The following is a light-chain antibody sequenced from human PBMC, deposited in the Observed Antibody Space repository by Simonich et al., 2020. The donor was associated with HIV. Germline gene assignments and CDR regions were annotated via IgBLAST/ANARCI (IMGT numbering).Light chain of an antibody. Sequence: QSALTQPASVSGSPGQSITISCTGPSSDVGGYNYVSWYQHHPGKAPKLMIYDVIKRPAGVSNRFSGSKSGNTASLTMSGLQAEDEADYYCSSYIGSSTVFGGGTKLTVL. J-gene: IGLJ2*01. CDR1: SSDVGGYNY. CDR2: DVI. V-gene: IGLV2-14*03. CDR3: SSYIGSSTV.